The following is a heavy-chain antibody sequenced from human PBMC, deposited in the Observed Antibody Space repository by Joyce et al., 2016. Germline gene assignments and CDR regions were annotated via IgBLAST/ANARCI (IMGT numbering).Heavy chain of an antibody. V-gene: IGHV3-73*02. CDR2: IRSKANGDAT. D-gene: IGHD3-3*01. CDR1: GFTLSGSS. J-gene: IGHJ6*02. Sequence: EVQLVESGGGLVKPGGSLKLSCAVSGFTLSGSSVHWVRQGSGKGLEWVGRIRSKANGDATAYAASVKGRFSISRDDSKNTAYLQMNSLKTEDTAVYYCSNYDLWSGYSPSRDVWGQGSTVTVSS. CDR3: SNYDLWSGYSPSRDV.